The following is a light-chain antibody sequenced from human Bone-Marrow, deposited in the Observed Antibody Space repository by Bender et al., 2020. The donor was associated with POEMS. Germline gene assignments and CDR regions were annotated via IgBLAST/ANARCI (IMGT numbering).Light chain of an antibody. CDR3: QAWDSDVVV. Sequence: SYELTQPPSVSVSPGQTATMTCSGDKLGHKYASWYQQRPGQSPVLVIYQDTRRPSGIPERFSGSTSGDTATLTISGTQAMDEADYYCQAWDSDVVVFGGGTKSTVL. J-gene: IGLJ2*01. CDR2: QDT. CDR1: KLGHKY. V-gene: IGLV3-1*01.